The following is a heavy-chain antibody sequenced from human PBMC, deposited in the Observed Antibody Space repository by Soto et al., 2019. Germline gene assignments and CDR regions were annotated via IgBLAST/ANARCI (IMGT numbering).Heavy chain of an antibody. Sequence: GGSLRLSCAASGFSAGGNYMSWVRQAPGKGLELVSLIYSGGNPFYADSMKGRFTLSRDNSNNMLYLQMDSLRAEDTAVYYCARGPNSDCWGQGTLVTVSS. D-gene: IGHD2-21*01. CDR3: ARGPNSDC. J-gene: IGHJ4*02. CDR2: IYSGGNP. CDR1: GFSAGGNY. V-gene: IGHV3-53*01.